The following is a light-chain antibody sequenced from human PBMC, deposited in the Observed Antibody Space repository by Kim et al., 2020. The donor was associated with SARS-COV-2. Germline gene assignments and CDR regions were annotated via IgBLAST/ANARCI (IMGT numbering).Light chain of an antibody. Sequence: KTITISCTRSSGSIDDNYVQWYQQRPGGVPTTVIYEDDQRPSGVSDRFSGSIDNSSNSASLSISGLRNEDEADYYCQSYNRDNVLFGGGTQLTVL. CDR3: QSYNRDNVL. V-gene: IGLV6-57*03. CDR1: SGSIDDNY. J-gene: IGLJ2*01. CDR2: EDD.